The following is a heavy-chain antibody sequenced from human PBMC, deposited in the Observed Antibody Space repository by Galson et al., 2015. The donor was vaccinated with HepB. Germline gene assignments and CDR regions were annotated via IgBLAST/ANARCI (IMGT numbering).Heavy chain of an antibody. Sequence: SVKVSCKASAYTFTDYYVYWLRQAPGQGLEWMGWINPQNGGRNYAQKFQGTVTMTVDTSISTAYMELNRLSSDDTAIYYCGSGAILADDSGESEGFDIWGQGTKITVSS. CDR2: INPQNGGR. J-gene: IGHJ3*02. CDR1: AYTFTDYY. CDR3: GSGAILADDSGESEGFDI. V-gene: IGHV1-2*02. D-gene: IGHD4-17*01.